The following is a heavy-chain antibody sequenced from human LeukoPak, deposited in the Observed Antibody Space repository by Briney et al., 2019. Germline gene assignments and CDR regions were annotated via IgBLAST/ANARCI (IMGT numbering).Heavy chain of an antibody. CDR1: GFTFSGYY. J-gene: IGHJ4*01. CDR3: AKDKDYSSSWSLFDF. V-gene: IGHV3-9*01. CDR2: IGWNSGRL. D-gene: IGHD6-13*01. Sequence: GGSLRLSCAASGFTFSGYYMNWIRQAPGKGLEWVSGIGWNSGRLDYADSVKGRFTISRDNAKSSLYLQMNSLRAEDTALYYCAKDKDYSSSWSLFDFWGQGTLVTVSS.